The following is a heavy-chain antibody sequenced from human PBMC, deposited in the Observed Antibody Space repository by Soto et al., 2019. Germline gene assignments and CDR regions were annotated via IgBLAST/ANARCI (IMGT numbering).Heavy chain of an antibody. CDR3: ARSPGGNYYYYYYMDV. CDR1: GFTVSSNY. V-gene: IGHV3-66*01. J-gene: IGHJ6*03. CDR2: IYSGGST. Sequence: EVQLVESGGGLVQPGGSLRLSCAASGFTVSSNYMSWVRQAPGKGLEWVSVIYSGGSTYYADSVRGRFTISRDNYKNTLYLQMNSLRAEDTAVYYCARSPGGNYYYYYYMDVWGKGTTVTVSS.